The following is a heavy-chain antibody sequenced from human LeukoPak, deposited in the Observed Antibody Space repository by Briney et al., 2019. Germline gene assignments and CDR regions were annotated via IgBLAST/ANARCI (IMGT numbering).Heavy chain of an antibody. CDR1: EFTFSSYG. D-gene: IGHD2-15*01. V-gene: IGHV3-30*18. Sequence: QPRGSLRLSCAASEFTFSSYGMHWVRQAPGKGLEWVAVISYDGSNKYYAESVKGRFTISGDNSKNTLYLQMNSLRAEDTAVYYCAKVRAARANDAFDIWGQGTMVTVSS. CDR2: ISYDGSNK. J-gene: IGHJ3*02. CDR3: AKVRAARANDAFDI.